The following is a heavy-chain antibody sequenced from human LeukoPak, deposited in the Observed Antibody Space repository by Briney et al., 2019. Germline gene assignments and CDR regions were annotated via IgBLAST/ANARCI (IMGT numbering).Heavy chain of an antibody. CDR3: ARDGSIDCSSTSCYSGYYYYGMDV. J-gene: IGHJ6*02. CDR1: GFTFSDYY. Sequence: GGSLRLSCAASGFTFSDYYMSWIRQAPGKGLEWVSYIGRSGSTIYYADSVKGRFTISRDNTKNSLYLQMNSLRAEDTAVYYCARDGSIDCSSTSCYSGYYYYGMDVWGQGTTVTVSS. CDR2: IGRSGSTI. D-gene: IGHD2-2*01. V-gene: IGHV3-11*01.